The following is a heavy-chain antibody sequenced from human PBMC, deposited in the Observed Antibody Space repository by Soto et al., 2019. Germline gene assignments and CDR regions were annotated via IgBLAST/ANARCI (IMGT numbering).Heavy chain of an antibody. CDR3: ATVHNAWYYYGMDV. J-gene: IGHJ6*02. V-gene: IGHV3-30-3*01. CDR1: GFTLSSYA. CDR2: ISYEGSNK. Sequence: QVQLVESGGGVVQPGRSLRLSCAASGFTLSSYAMHWVRQAPVKGLEWVALISYEGSNKHYAESVEGRFTISRDNSKNTLSLQMNSLRAEDTAVYFYATVHNAWYYYGMDVWGQGTTVTVSS. D-gene: IGHD1-20*01.